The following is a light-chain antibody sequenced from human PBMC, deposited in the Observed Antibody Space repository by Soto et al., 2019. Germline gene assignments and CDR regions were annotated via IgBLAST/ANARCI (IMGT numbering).Light chain of an antibody. CDR2: YDS. CDR1: NIGSKS. Sequence: SYELTQPPSVSVAPGKTARITWVGNNIGSKSVHWYQQKPGQAPVLVIYYDSDRPSGIPERFSGSNSGNTATLTISRVEAGDEADYYCQVWDSSSDPLVFGGGTKLTVL. V-gene: IGLV3-21*04. CDR3: QVWDSSSDPLV. J-gene: IGLJ2*01.